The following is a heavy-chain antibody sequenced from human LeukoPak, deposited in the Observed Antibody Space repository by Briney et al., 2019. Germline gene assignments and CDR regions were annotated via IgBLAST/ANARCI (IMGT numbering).Heavy chain of an antibody. J-gene: IGHJ4*02. CDR2: ISGSGGST. D-gene: IGHD3-10*01. V-gene: IGHV3-23*01. CDR1: GFTFSSYA. CDR3: AKGRGPSYYFDY. Sequence: PGGSLRLSCAASGFTFSSYAMSWVRQAPGKGLEWVSAISGSGGSTYYADSVKGRFTISRDNSKSTLYLQMNSLRAEDTAVYYCAKGRGPSYYFDYWGQGTLVTVSS.